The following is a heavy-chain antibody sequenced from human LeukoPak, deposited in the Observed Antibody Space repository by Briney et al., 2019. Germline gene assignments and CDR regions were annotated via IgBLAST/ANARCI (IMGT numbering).Heavy chain of an antibody. J-gene: IGHJ4*02. Sequence: GGSLGLSCAASGSTFSSYSMNWVRQAPGKGLEWVSYISSSSSTIYYADSVKGRFTISRDNAKNSLYLQMNSLRAEDTAVYYCARDIYYDSSGYYGSVYWGQGTLVTVSS. D-gene: IGHD3-22*01. CDR3: ARDIYYDSSGYYGSVY. CDR1: GSTFSSYS. CDR2: ISSSSSTI. V-gene: IGHV3-48*04.